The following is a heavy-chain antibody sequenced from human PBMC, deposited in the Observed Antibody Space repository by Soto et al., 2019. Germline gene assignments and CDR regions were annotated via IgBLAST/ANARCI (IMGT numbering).Heavy chain of an antibody. Sequence: QLQLQESGSGLVKPSQTLSLTCAVSGGSISSGGYSWSWIRQPPGKDLEWIGYIYHIGSTYYNPSLKSRVTISVDRSKNQFSLKLSSVTAADTAVYYCASGQQLVRNYWGQGTLVTVSS. J-gene: IGHJ4*02. D-gene: IGHD6-13*01. CDR2: IYHIGST. CDR3: ASGQQLVRNY. CDR1: GGSISSGGYS. V-gene: IGHV4-30-2*01.